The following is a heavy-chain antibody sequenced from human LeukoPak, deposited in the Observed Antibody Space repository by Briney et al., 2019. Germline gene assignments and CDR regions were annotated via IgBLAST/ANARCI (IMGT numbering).Heavy chain of an antibody. CDR2: ISAYNGDT. Sequence: ASVKVSCKASGYTFTSYGISWVRQAPGQALEWMGWISAYNGDTNYAQNLQVRVTMTTDTSTRTAYMELRSLRSADTALYYCARGSRGYTYGFAFDIWGQGTMVTVSS. J-gene: IGHJ3*02. CDR3: ARGSRGYTYGFAFDI. V-gene: IGHV1-18*01. CDR1: GYTFTSYG. D-gene: IGHD5-18*01.